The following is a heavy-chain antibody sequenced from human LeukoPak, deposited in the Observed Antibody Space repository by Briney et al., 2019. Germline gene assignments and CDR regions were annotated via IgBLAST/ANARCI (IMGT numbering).Heavy chain of an antibody. J-gene: IGHJ5*02. D-gene: IGHD6-13*01. CDR3: AVSAAGLFDP. V-gene: IGHV4-34*01. CDR2: INHSGST. Sequence: SETLSLTCAVYGGSFSGYYWSWIRQPPGKGLEWIGEINHSGSTNYNPSLKSRVTISVDTSKNQFSLKLSSVTAADTAVYYCAVSAAGLFDPWGQGTLVTVSS. CDR1: GGSFSGYY.